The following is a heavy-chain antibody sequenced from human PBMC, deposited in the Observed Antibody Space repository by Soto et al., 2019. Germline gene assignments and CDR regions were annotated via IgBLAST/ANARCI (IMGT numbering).Heavy chain of an antibody. J-gene: IGHJ3*02. V-gene: IGHV4-4*02. CDR2: IYYSGST. CDR3: AREVAVVAATSAAFDI. D-gene: IGHD2-15*01. Sequence: SETLSLTCAVFGDSMDNNRWWSWVRQSPGKGLEWIGYIYYSGSTNYNPSLKSRVTISVDTSKNQFSLKLSSVTAADTAVYYCAREVAVVAATSAAFDIWCQGTMVT. CDR1: GDSMDNNRW.